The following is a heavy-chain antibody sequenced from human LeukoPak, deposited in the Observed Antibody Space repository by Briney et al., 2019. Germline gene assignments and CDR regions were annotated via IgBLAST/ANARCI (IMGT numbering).Heavy chain of an antibody. Sequence: GRSLRLSCAASGFTFSSYAMHWVRQAPGKGLEWVAVISYDGSNKYYADSVKGRFTISRDNSKNTLYLQMNSLRAEDTAVYYCAREGDEYYYDSSGYYNWFDPWGQGTLVTVSS. V-gene: IGHV3-30-3*01. J-gene: IGHJ5*02. CDR1: GFTFSSYA. CDR3: AREGDEYYYDSSGYYNWFDP. CDR2: ISYDGSNK. D-gene: IGHD3-22*01.